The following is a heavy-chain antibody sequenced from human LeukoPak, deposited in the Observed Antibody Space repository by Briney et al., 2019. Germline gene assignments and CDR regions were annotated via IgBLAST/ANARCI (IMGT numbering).Heavy chain of an antibody. CDR3: ARERYSNGLYFDY. V-gene: IGHV3-48*04. CDR2: ISSGSTTI. D-gene: IGHD5-18*01. CDR1: GFTFSGYI. J-gene: IGHJ4*02. Sequence: GGSLRLSCAASGFTFSGYIMSWVRQAPGPGLEGVSYISSGSTTIYYADSVKGRFTISRDNAKNSLYLQMNSLRAEDPAGYYCARERYSNGLYFDYWGQGTLVTVSS.